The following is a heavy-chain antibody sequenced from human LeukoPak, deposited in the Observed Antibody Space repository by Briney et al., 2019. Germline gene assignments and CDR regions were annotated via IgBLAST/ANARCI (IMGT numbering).Heavy chain of an antibody. CDR1: GFTFSDYF. V-gene: IGHV3-11*04. Sequence: GGSLKLSFAASGFTFSDYFMSWIRQAPGKGLGWVSFFSSSGSTICYADSVKGRFTISRDNAKNSLYLQMNSLRAEDTAVYYCARSPYGYYDSSGPFDNWGQGTLVTVSS. J-gene: IGHJ4*02. D-gene: IGHD3-22*01. CDR2: FSSSGSTI. CDR3: ARSPYGYYDSSGPFDN.